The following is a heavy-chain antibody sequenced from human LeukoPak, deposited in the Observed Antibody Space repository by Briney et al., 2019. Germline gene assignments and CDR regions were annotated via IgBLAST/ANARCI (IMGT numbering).Heavy chain of an antibody. CDR1: GYTFTSYY. J-gene: IGHJ3*02. CDR3: ARPSSDDAFDI. D-gene: IGHD6-6*01. CDR2: INPSGGST. V-gene: IGHV1-46*01. Sequence: ASVKVSCKASGYTFTSYYMHWVRQAPGQGLEWMGIINPSGGSTSYAQKFQGRVTITADESTSTAYMELSSLRSEDTAVYYCARPSSDDAFDIWGQGTMVTVSS.